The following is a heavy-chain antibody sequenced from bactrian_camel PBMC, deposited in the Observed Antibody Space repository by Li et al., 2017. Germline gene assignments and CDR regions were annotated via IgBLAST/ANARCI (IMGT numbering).Heavy chain of an antibody. D-gene: IGHD3*01. CDR1: GVTFSYYF. Sequence: QLVESGGTLVQPGGSLRLSCAASGVTFSYYFMAWVRQAPGKGLEWVSSVHTTIGTPFYADSVKGRFTISKDNAKNTLHLRLNSLKTEDTAMYYCQSSVFGCGQGTQVTVS. CDR3: QSSVFG. V-gene: IGHV3-2*01. J-gene: IGHJ4*01. CDR2: VHTTIGTP.